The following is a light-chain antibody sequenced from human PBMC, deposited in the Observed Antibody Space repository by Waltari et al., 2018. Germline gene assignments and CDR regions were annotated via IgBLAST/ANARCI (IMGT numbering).Light chain of an antibody. CDR2: EVS. V-gene: IGLV2-8*01. J-gene: IGLJ3*02. Sequence: QSALTQPPSASGSPGQSVTISCTGPSSDAGGYNYVSWYQQHPGKAPKLMIYEVSKRPSGVPDRFSGSKSGNTASLTVSGLQAEDEADYYCSSYAGSNNRVFGGGTKLTVL. CDR1: SSDAGGYNY. CDR3: SSYAGSNNRV.